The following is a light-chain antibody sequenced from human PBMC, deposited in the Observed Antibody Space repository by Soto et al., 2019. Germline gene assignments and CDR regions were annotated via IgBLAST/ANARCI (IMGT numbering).Light chain of an antibody. CDR2: QVS. CDR3: MQGTHWPWT. V-gene: IGKV2-30*01. CDR1: QSLEYSDGNTF. J-gene: IGKJ1*01. Sequence: DVVLTQSPLSLPVTPGQPASMSCRSSQSLEYSDGNTFLNWFHQRPGQSPRRLIYQVSNRDSGVPDRFTGSGSGTDFTLRISRVEAEDVGLYFCMQGTHWPWTFGQGTKVEI.